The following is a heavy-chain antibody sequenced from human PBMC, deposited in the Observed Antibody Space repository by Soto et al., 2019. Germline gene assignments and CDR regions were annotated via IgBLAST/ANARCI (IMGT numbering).Heavy chain of an antibody. J-gene: IGHJ6*02. CDR2: INPNSGGT. CDR1: GYTFTGYY. CDR3: ARGGSSKGGYYYGMDV. Sequence: ASVKVSCKAFGYTFTGYYMHWVRQAPGQGLEWMGRINPNSGGTNYAQKFQGRVTMTRDTSIGTAYMELSRLRSDDTAVYYCARGGSSKGGYYYGMDVWGQGTTVTVSS. D-gene: IGHD6-6*01. V-gene: IGHV1-2*06.